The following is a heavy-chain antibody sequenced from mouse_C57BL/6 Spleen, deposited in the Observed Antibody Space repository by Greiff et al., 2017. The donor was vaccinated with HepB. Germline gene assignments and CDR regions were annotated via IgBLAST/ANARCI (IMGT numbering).Heavy chain of an antibody. D-gene: IGHD4-1*01. V-gene: IGHV1-42*01. J-gene: IGHJ3*01. Sequence: EVKLQQSGPELVKPGASVKISCKASGYSFTGYYMNWVKQSPEKSLEWIGEINPSTGGTTYNQKFKAKATLTVDKSSSTAYMQLKSLTSEDSAVYYCARKLGAWFAYWGQGTLVTVSA. CDR1: GYSFTGYY. CDR3: ARKLGAWFAY. CDR2: INPSTGGT.